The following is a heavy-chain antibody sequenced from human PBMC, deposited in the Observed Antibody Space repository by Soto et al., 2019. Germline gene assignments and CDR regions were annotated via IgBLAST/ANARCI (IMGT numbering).Heavy chain of an antibody. J-gene: IGHJ4*02. V-gene: IGHV3-30*02. Sequence: GGSLRLSCAASGFTFSDYYMHWVRQTPGKGLEWVAFMSYDGSDTFYADSVKGRFTISRDNSKNTLFLHMSNLRAEDTAMYYCTIVRVADSALDHWGQGTLVTVSS. CDR2: MSYDGSDT. CDR1: GFTFSDYY. D-gene: IGHD3-10*02. CDR3: TIVRVADSALDH.